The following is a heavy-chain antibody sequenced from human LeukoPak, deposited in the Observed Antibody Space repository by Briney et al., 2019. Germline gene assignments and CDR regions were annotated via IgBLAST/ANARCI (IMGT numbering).Heavy chain of an antibody. CDR3: ARDPSSST. J-gene: IGHJ5*02. Sequence: PSETLSLTCTVSGYSISSGYYWGWIRQPPVKGLEWIGSIYHSGSTYYNPSLKGRVTISVDTSKNQFSLKLSSVTAADPAVYYCARDPSSSTWGQGTLVTVSS. CDR2: IYHSGST. V-gene: IGHV4-38-2*02. CDR1: GYSISSGYY. D-gene: IGHD6-13*01.